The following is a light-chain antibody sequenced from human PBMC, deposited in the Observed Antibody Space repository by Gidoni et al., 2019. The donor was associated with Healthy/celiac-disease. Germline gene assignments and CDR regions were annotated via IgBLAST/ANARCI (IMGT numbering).Light chain of an antibody. CDR1: QSISSW. J-gene: IGKJ1*01. CDR2: KAS. CDR3: QQYNSYCT. Sequence: DIKMTQSPSTLSASVGDRVTITCRASQSISSWLAWYQQKPGKAPKLLIYKASSLESGVPSRFSGSGSGTEFTLTISSLQPDDFATYYCQQYNSYCTFXQXTKVEIK. V-gene: IGKV1-5*03.